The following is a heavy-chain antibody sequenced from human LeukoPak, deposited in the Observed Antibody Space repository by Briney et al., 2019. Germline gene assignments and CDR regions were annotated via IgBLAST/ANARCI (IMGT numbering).Heavy chain of an antibody. CDR2: ISGSGGST. CDR3: AKVAPYCSSTSCYFDAFDI. V-gene: IGHV3-23*01. Sequence: GGSLSLSCAASPLSFSIHAMSWVRQAPGKGLEWLSGISGSGGSTYYADSVKGRFTISRDNSKNTLYLQMNSLRAEDTAVYYCAKVAPYCSSTSCYFDAFDIWGQGTMVTVSS. D-gene: IGHD2-2*01. CDR1: PLSFSIHA. J-gene: IGHJ3*02.